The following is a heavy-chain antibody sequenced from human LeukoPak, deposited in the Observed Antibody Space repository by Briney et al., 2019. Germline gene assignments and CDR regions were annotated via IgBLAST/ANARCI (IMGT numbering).Heavy chain of an antibody. CDR3: ARLHFYYGSGSYLEY. D-gene: IGHD3-10*01. CDR1: GGSINSYY. CDR2: IAYSGIT. V-gene: IGHV4-59*01. Sequence: PSETLSLTCTVSGGSINSYYWSWIRQPPGKGLEWIGYIAYSGITNYNPSLKSRVPISVDPSKNQFSLKLSSMTAADTAVYYCARLHFYYGSGSYLEYWGQATLVTVSS. J-gene: IGHJ4*02.